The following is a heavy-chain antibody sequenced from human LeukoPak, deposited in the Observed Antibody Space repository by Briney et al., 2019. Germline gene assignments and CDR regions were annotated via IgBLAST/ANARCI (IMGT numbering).Heavy chain of an antibody. CDR3: ARDSPVTAGPFDP. CDR1: GIAFSSFC. V-gene: IGHV3-33*01. Sequence: GGSLRLSCAASGIAFSSFCMHWVRQAPGKGLEWVAFIWYDGSHEYYAFSVKGRFTISRDNSKNTLYLQMNSLRAGDTAVYYCARDSPVTAGPFDPWGQGNPVTLSS. J-gene: IGHJ5*02. CDR2: IWYDGSHE. D-gene: IGHD4-11*01.